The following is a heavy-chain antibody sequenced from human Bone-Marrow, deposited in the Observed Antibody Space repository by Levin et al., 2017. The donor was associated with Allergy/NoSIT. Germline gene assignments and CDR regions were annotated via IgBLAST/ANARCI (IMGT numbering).Heavy chain of an antibody. CDR1: GGTFSSYA. D-gene: IGHD3-3*01. J-gene: IGHJ4*02. Sequence: SVKVSCKASGGTFSSYAISWVRQAPGQGLEWMGRIIPILGIANYAQKFQGRVTITADKSTSTAYMELSSLRSEDTAVYYCARDEYYDFSNDYWGQGTLVTVSS. V-gene: IGHV1-69*04. CDR2: IIPILGIA. CDR3: ARDEYYDFSNDY.